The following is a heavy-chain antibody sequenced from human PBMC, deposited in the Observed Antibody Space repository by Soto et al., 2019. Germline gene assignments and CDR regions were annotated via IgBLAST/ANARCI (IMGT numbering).Heavy chain of an antibody. CDR1: GYTFTSYG. V-gene: IGHV1-18*01. Sequence: ASVKVSCKASGYTFTSYGISWVRQAPGQGLEWMGWISAYNGNTNYAQKLQGRVTMTTDTSTSTAYMELRSLRSDDTAVYYCARDLTPHTAMAPGDDIWGQGTMVTVSS. J-gene: IGHJ3*02. CDR3: ARDLTPHTAMAPGDDI. CDR2: ISAYNGNT. D-gene: IGHD5-18*01.